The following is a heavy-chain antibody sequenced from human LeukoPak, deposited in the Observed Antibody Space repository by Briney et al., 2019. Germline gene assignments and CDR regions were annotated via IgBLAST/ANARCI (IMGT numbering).Heavy chain of an antibody. V-gene: IGHV4-4*07. J-gene: IGHJ3*02. CDR2: IYTSGST. D-gene: IGHD3-22*01. Sequence: SETLSLTCTVSGGSISSYYWSWIRQPAGKGLEWIGRIYTSGSTNYNPSLKSRVTMLVDTSKNQFSLKLSSVTAADTAVYYCASEQVVTEAFDIWGQGTMVTVSS. CDR3: ASEQVVTEAFDI. CDR1: GGSISSYY.